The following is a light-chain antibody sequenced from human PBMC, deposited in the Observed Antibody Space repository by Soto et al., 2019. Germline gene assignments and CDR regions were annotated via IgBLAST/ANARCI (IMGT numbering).Light chain of an antibody. V-gene: IGLV2-8*01. Sequence: QSALTQPPSASGSPGQSVTISCTGTSSDVGGYKYVSWYQQYPGKAPKLMIYEVNKRPSGVPDRFSGSKPGNTASLTVSGLQTEDEAHYYCSSYAGSNNYVLGTGTKVTV. CDR1: SSDVGGYKY. J-gene: IGLJ1*01. CDR3: SSYAGSNNYV. CDR2: EVN.